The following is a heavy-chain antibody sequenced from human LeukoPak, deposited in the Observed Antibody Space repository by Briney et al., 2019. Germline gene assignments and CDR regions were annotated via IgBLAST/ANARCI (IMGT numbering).Heavy chain of an antibody. Sequence: SETLSLTCSVSGASISSGLYYWNWIRQPAGKGLEWIGRIFESGKTNYNPSLKSRVTISVDTSKNRFSLKLRSVTAMDTAMYYCASSSWLRDANFDNWGQGTLVTVSS. V-gene: IGHV4-61*02. D-gene: IGHD6-13*01. CDR3: ASSSWLRDANFDN. CDR2: IFESGKT. J-gene: IGHJ4*02. CDR1: GASISSGLYY.